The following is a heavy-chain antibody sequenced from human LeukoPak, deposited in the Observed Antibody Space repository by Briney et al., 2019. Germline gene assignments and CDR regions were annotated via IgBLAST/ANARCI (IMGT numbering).Heavy chain of an antibody. CDR1: GGTFSSYA. V-gene: IGHV1-18*01. J-gene: IGHJ5*02. CDR3: ARDLVGFDP. Sequence: GASVKISCKASGGTFSSYAISWVRQAPGQGLEWMGWISAYNGNTNYAQKLQGRVTMTTDTSTSTAYMELRSLRSGDTAVYYCARDLVGFDPWGQGTLVTVSS. CDR2: ISAYNGNT.